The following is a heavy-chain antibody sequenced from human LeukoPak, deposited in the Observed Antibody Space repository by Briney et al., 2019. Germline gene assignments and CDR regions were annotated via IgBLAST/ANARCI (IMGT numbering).Heavy chain of an antibody. CDR3: AKDRESSGWYIGFWFDP. CDR2: ISGSGGST. J-gene: IGHJ5*02. Sequence: PGGSLRLSCAASGFTFSSYAMSWVRQAPGKGLEWVSTISGSGGSTYYADSVKGRFTISRDNSKNTLYLQMNSLRAEDTAVYYCAKDRESSGWYIGFWFDPWGQGTLVTVSS. V-gene: IGHV3-23*01. D-gene: IGHD6-19*01. CDR1: GFTFSSYA.